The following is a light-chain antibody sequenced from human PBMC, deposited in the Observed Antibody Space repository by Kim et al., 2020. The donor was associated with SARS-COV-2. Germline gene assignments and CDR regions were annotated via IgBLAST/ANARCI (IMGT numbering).Light chain of an antibody. CDR1: SLRSYY. V-gene: IGLV3-19*01. CDR2: GRN. J-gene: IGLJ2*01. CDR3: QSRDSGGNVV. Sequence: SSELTQDPAVSVALAQTVRITCQGDSLRSYYATWYQQKPRQAPVLVIYGRNNRPSGIPDRFSGSTSGNTASLTISGAQAEDEADFYCQSRDSGGNVVFGGGTKVTVL.